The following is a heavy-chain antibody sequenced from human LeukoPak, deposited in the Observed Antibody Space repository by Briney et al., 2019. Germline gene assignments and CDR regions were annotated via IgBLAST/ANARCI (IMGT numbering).Heavy chain of an antibody. V-gene: IGHV5-10-1*01. J-gene: IGHJ4*02. CDR1: GYSFTNYW. CDR2: IDPSDSYT. D-gene: IGHD4-17*01. Sequence: GESLKISCKASGYSFTNYWISGVRQMPGKGLEWMGRIDPSDSYTKYSPSFEGHVTISVDKSITTAFLQWNSLKASDNAMYYCATGASKVTTDFANYWGQGTQVAVSS. CDR3: ATGASKVTTDFANY.